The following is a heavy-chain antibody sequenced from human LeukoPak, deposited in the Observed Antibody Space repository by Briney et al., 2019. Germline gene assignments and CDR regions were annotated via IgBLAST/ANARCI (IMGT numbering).Heavy chain of an antibody. CDR2: ISPSGSAI. V-gene: IGHV3-21*01. J-gene: IGHJ4*02. Sequence: NPGGSLRLSCAASGFIFSSYGMHWVRQAPGRGLEWVSSISPSGSAIFYAGSVKGRFTISRDNAKNSLYLQMNSLRAEDTALYFCATGIRERGFDSWGQGTLVTVSS. CDR1: GFIFSSYG. D-gene: IGHD1-1*01. CDR3: ATGIRERGFDS.